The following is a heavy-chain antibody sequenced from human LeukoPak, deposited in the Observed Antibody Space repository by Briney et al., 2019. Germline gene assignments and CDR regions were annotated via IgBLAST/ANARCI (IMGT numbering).Heavy chain of an antibody. CDR1: GYTFNIFA. CDR3: AREVVGANFDY. Sequence: GGSLRLSCEASGYTFNIFAMSWVRQAPGKGLEWVSTIGGGDDAFYADSVKGRFTISRDDSQNTVSLQMNSLRAEDTAKYYCAREVVGANFDYWGQGTLVTVSS. V-gene: IGHV3-23*01. CDR2: IGGGDDA. J-gene: IGHJ4*02. D-gene: IGHD1-26*01.